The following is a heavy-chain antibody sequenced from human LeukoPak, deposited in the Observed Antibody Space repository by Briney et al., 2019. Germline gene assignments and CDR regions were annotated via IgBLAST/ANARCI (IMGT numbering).Heavy chain of an antibody. V-gene: IGHV4-34*01. Sequence: SETLSLTCAVYGGSFSGYYWSWIRQPPGKGLEWIGEINHSGSTNYNPSLKSRVTMSVDTSKNQFSLKLSSVTAADTAVYYCARVSTVPRGLAYYYYMDVWGKGTTVTISS. CDR3: ARVSTVPRGLAYYYYMDV. J-gene: IGHJ6*03. CDR1: GGSFSGYY. D-gene: IGHD4-17*01. CDR2: INHSGST.